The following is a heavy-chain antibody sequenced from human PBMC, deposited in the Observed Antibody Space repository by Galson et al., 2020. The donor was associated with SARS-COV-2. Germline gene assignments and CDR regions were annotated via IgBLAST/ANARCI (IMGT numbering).Heavy chain of an antibody. V-gene: IGHV4-31*03. J-gene: IGHJ5*02. CDR1: GGSISRSGYY. D-gene: IGHD3-22*01. CDR2: IYYSGTT. Sequence: ASETLSLTCTVSGGSISRSGYYWSWIRQHPGKGLEWIGNIYYSGTTYYNPSLKSRVSISVDTSKNEFSLNLTSVTAADTAVYYCARTIDYYDRSVFDCFDPWGQGTLVTVSS. CDR3: ARTIDYYDRSVFDCFDP.